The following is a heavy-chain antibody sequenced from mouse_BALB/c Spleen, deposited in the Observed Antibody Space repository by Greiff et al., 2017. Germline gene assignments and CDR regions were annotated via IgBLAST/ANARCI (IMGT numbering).Heavy chain of an antibody. V-gene: IGHV2-4-1*01. Sequence: VMLVESGPGLVQPSQSLSITCTVSGFSLTSYGVHWVRQSPGKGLEWLGVIWSGGSTDYNAAFISRLSISKDNSKSQVFFKMNSLQADDTAIYYCARKWLGGAYWGQGTLVTVSA. J-gene: IGHJ3*01. D-gene: IGHD2-2*01. CDR3: ARKWLGGAY. CDR1: GFSLTSYG. CDR2: IWSGGST.